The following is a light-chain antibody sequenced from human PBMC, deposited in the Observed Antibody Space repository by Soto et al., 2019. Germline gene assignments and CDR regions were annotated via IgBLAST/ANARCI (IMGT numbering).Light chain of an antibody. Sequence: IVMTHYPSSLSVYPGERATLSCRASQSVSSNLAWYQQKFGQAPSLLIYGASTRATGIPARFSGSGSGTEFTLTISSLQSEDFAVYYCQQYNNWPRTFGQGTKVDIK. CDR3: QQYNNWPRT. CDR1: QSVSSN. J-gene: IGKJ1*01. V-gene: IGKV3-15*01. CDR2: GAS.